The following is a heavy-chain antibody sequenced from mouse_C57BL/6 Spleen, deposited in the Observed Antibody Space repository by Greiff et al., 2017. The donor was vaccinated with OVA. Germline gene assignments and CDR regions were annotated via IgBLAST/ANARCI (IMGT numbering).Heavy chain of an antibody. V-gene: IGHV5-9-1*02. Sequence: VESGEGLVKPGGSLKLSCAASGFTFSSYAMSWVRQTPEKRLEWVAYISSGGDYIYYADTVKGRFTISRDNARNTLYLRMSSLKSEDTAMYDCTRTSGTHQGYYAMDYWGQGTSVTVSS. CDR3: TRTSGTHQGYYAMDY. CDR2: ISSGGDYI. J-gene: IGHJ4*01. CDR1: GFTFSSYA. D-gene: IGHD4-1*01.